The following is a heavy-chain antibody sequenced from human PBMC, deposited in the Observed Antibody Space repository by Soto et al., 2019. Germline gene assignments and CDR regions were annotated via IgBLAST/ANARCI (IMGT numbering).Heavy chain of an antibody. V-gene: IGHV1-8*01. J-gene: IGHJ5*02. D-gene: IGHD3-10*01. CDR1: GYTFTSYD. CDR3: ARALSRFGELSYHWFDP. CDR2: MNPNSGNT. Sequence: ASVKVSCKASGYTFTSYDINWVRQATGQGLEWMGWMNPNSGNTGYAQKFQCRVTMTRNTSISTAYMELSSLRSEDTAVYYCARALSRFGELSYHWFDPWGQGTLATVSS.